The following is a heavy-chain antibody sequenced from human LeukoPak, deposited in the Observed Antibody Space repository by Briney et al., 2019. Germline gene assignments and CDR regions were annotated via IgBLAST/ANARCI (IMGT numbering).Heavy chain of an antibody. Sequence: SETLSLTCTVSGGSISSYYWSWIRQPAGRGLEWIGRIYISGSGSTNYNPSLKSRVTMSVDTSKNQFSLKLSSVTAADTAVYYCARDKRVAVAGTYIYYYYMDVWGNGTTVTISS. V-gene: IGHV4-4*07. CDR1: GGSISSYY. J-gene: IGHJ6*03. CDR3: ARDKRVAVAGTYIYYYYMDV. D-gene: IGHD6-19*01. CDR2: IYISGSGST.